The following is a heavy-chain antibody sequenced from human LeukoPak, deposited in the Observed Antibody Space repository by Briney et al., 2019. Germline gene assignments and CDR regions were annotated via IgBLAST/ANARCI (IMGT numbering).Heavy chain of an antibody. J-gene: IGHJ4*02. CDR2: INHSGST. D-gene: IGHD3-10*01. Sequence: PSETLSLTCAVYGGSFSGYYWSWIRQPPGKGLEWIGEINHSGSTNYNPSLKSRVTISVDTSKNQFSLKLSSVTAADTAVYYCARLWFGSKIDYWGQGTLVTVSS. CDR1: GGSFSGYY. CDR3: ARLWFGSKIDY. V-gene: IGHV4-34*01.